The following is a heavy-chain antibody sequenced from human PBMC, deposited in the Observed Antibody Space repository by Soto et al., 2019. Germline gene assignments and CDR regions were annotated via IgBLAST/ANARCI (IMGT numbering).Heavy chain of an antibody. CDR2: ISDDGSNK. D-gene: IGHD5-12*01. CDR3: ARDARDGYNLYFDY. CDR1: GFTFTSYA. Sequence: QVQLVESGGGVVQPGRSLRLSCAASGFTFTSYAMHWVRQAPGKGLGWVAVISDDGSNKYYADSVKGRCTISRDTSKNTLYLQMNSLRAEDRAVYYCARDARDGYNLYFDYWGQGTLVTVSS. J-gene: IGHJ4*02. V-gene: IGHV3-30-3*01.